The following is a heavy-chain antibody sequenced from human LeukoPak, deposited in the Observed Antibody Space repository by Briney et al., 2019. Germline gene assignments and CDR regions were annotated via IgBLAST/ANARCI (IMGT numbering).Heavy chain of an antibody. Sequence: ASVKVSCKASGYTFTSYGISWVRQAPGQGLEWMGWISAYNGNTNYAQKLQGRVTMTRDTSTSTVCMELSSLRSEDTAVYYCTRGTTDDAFDIWGQGTMVTVSS. J-gene: IGHJ3*02. D-gene: IGHD2/OR15-2a*01. CDR1: GYTFTSYG. V-gene: IGHV1-18*01. CDR2: ISAYNGNT. CDR3: TRGTTDDAFDI.